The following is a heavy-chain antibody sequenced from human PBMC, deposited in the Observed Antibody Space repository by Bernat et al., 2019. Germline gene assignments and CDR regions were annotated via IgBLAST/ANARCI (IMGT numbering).Heavy chain of an antibody. CDR2: IKQDGSGK. D-gene: IGHD4-23*01. J-gene: IGHJ4*02. CDR1: GFTFCSYW. V-gene: IGHV3-7*04. CDR3: ARDDYGGNGDY. Sequence: EVQLVESGGGLVQPGGSLRLSCSASGFTFCSYWMSRVRQARGKGLEWVANIKQDGSGKYYVDTVKGRFTIAGDNTKNSLYLQMNSLRAEDTAVYYCARDDYGGNGDYWGQGTLVTVSS.